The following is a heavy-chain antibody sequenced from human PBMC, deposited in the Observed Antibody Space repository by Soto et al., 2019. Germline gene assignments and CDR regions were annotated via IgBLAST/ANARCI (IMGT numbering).Heavy chain of an antibody. J-gene: IGHJ4*02. V-gene: IGHV3-30*03. Sequence: GGSLRLSCAASGFTFNSYAMSWVRQAPGKGLEWVAVISYDGSNKYYADSVKGRFTISRDNSKNTLYLQMNSLRAEDTAVYYCARDFSALPQQLVLVLDYWGQGTLVTVSS. CDR2: ISYDGSNK. CDR3: ARDFSALPQQLVLVLDY. CDR1: GFTFNSYA. D-gene: IGHD6-13*01.